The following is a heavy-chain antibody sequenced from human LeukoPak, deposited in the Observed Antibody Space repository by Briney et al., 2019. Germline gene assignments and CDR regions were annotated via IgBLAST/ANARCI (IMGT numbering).Heavy chain of an antibody. Sequence: GASVKLSCTASGYTFTSYGISWVRQAPGQGLEWMGWISAYNGNTNYAQKLQGRVTMTTDKSTSTAYMELRSLRSDDTAVYYCARFSGMGNFDYWGQGTLVTVSS. CDR3: ARFSGMGNFDY. CDR1: GYTFTSYG. J-gene: IGHJ4*02. V-gene: IGHV1-18*01. CDR2: ISAYNGNT. D-gene: IGHD1-14*01.